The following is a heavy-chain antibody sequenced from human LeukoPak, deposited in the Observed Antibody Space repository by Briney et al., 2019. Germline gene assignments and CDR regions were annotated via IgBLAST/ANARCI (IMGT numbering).Heavy chain of an antibody. CDR3: ARGGYDFWSGYFIDY. CDR2: INSDGSST. V-gene: IGHV3-74*01. CDR1: GFTFSSYW. Sequence: GGSLRLSCAASGFTFSSYWMHWVRQAPGKGLVWVSRINSDGSSTSYADSVKGRFTISRDNAKNTLYLQMNSLRAEDTAVYYCARGGYDFWSGYFIDYWGLGTLVTVSS. J-gene: IGHJ4*02. D-gene: IGHD3-3*01.